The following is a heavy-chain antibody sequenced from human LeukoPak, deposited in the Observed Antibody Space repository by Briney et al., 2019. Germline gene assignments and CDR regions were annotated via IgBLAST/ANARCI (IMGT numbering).Heavy chain of an antibody. Sequence: GGSLRLSCTSSGFTFGDYAMSWFRQAPGKGLEWVGFIRSKVYGATTDYAASVNGRFTISRDDSKSVAYLQMNNLKIEETAVYFCARGRGQLSLSYFDLWGRGTLVIVSS. CDR2: IRSKVYGATT. D-gene: IGHD1-1*01. CDR3: ARGRGQLSLSYFDL. J-gene: IGHJ2*01. V-gene: IGHV3-49*03. CDR1: GFTFGDYA.